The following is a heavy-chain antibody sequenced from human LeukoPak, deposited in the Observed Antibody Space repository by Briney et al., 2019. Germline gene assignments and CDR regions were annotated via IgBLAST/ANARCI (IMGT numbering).Heavy chain of an antibody. J-gene: IGHJ3*02. V-gene: IGHV1-58*02. CDR2: IVVGSGDT. CDR1: GFISTTST. D-gene: IGHD1-1*01. CDR3: AADQPRYPDAFDI. Sequence: SVKVSCKASGFISTTSTMQWVRQARGQRLEWIGWIVVGSGDTNYAEKFQERVTITRDMSTSTVYMELSSLRSDDTAVYYCAADQPRYPDAFDIWGQGTMVTVSS.